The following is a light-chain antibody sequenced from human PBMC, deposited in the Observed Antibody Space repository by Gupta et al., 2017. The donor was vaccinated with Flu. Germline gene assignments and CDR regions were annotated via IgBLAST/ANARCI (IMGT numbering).Light chain of an antibody. J-gene: IGKJ2*01. CDR3: QQYDNSMYT. Sequence: GDRVTITCQASQDITNHLNWYQQKPGKAPKLLIYDASILDTGVPSRFSGSGSGTDFTFTISSLQPEDIATYYCQQYDNSMYTFDQGTKLEIK. CDR2: DAS. CDR1: QDITNH. V-gene: IGKV1-33*01.